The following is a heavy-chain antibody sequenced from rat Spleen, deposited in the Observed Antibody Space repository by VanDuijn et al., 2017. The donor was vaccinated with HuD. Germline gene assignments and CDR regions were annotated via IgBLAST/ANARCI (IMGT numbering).Heavy chain of an antibody. CDR2: ISYDGSST. CDR1: GFTFSNYD. D-gene: IGHD1-11*01. V-gene: IGHV5-29*01. CDR3: ARDYGGYSDWFAY. Sequence: EVQLEESGGGLVQPGRSMKLSCAASGFTFSNYDMAWVRQAPTKGLEWVATISYDGSSTYYRDSVKGRFTISRDNAKSTLYLQMDSLRSEDTATYYCARDYGGYSDWFAYWGQGTLVTVSS. J-gene: IGHJ3*01.